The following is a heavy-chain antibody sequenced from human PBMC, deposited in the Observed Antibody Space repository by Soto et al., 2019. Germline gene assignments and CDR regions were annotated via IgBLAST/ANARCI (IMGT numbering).Heavy chain of an antibody. J-gene: IGHJ4*02. CDR3: AGGVPPYW. CDR2: ISYDGSNK. CDR1: GFTFSSYA. Sequence: QVQLVESGGGVVQPGRSLRLSCAASGFTFSSYAMHWVRQAPGKGLEWVAVISYDGSNKYYADSVKGRFTISRDNSKNTLDLQMNSLRAEDTAVYYCAGGVPPYWWGQGTLVTVSS. D-gene: IGHD2-8*02. V-gene: IGHV3-30-3*01.